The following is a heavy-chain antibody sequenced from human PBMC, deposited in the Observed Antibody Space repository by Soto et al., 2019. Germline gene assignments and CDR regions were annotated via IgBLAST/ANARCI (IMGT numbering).Heavy chain of an antibody. CDR1: GGPFSGYY. V-gene: IGHV4-34*01. D-gene: IGHD2-2*01. CDR2: LNHSGST. J-gene: IGHJ6*02. Sequence: QVQLQQWGAGLLKPAETLSLTCAVYGGPFSGYYWSWIRHPPGKGLKWIGELNHSGSTNYNPALKSRVPISVDTSKNQYSLRLTSVTAADTSVYYCAIGLVPVPSRNRRNYYGMDVWGQGTTVTVSS. CDR3: AIGLVPVPSRNRRNYYGMDV.